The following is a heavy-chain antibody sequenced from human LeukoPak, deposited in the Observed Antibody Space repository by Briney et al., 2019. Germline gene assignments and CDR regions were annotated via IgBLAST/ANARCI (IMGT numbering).Heavy chain of an antibody. Sequence: PGGSLSLSCAASGFSFSNAWMSWVRQAPGTGLEWVGRIKSKTDGGTTDYDAPVKGRFTISRDDSKNTLYLQMNSLKTEDTAVYYCTSDSNPHIVVVPAATDYWGQGTLVTVSS. CDR1: GFSFSNAW. V-gene: IGHV3-15*01. D-gene: IGHD2-2*01. CDR2: IKSKTDGGTT. J-gene: IGHJ4*02. CDR3: TSDSNPHIVVVPAATDY.